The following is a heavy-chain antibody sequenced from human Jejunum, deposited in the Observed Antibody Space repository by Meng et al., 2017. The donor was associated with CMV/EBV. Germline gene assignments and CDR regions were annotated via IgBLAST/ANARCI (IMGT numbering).Heavy chain of an antibody. CDR3: AKEADSRGWYTHD. CDR1: GFTFSSYA. V-gene: IGHV3-23*01. D-gene: IGHD6-19*01. Sequence: ASGFTFSSYAMSWVRQAPGKGLEWVSSISGSSDTTYYAASVKGRFTLSRDNSDNTLFLQMTSLRAEDTAVYYCAKEADSRGWYTHDWGQGTLVTVSS. CDR2: ISGSSDTT. J-gene: IGHJ4*02.